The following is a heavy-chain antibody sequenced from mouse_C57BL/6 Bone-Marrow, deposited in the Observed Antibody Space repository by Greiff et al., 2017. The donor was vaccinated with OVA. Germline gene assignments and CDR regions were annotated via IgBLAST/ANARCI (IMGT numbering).Heavy chain of an antibody. CDR3: ARDLYYDYGGGAMDY. J-gene: IGHJ4*01. Sequence: EVKLMESEGGLVQPGSSMKLSCTASGFTFSDYYMAWVRQVPEKGLEWVANINYDGSSTYYLDSLKSRFIISRDNAKNILYLQMSSLKSEDTATYYCARDLYYDYGGGAMDYWGQGTSVTVSS. V-gene: IGHV5-16*01. CDR2: INYDGSST. CDR1: GFTFSDYY. D-gene: IGHD2-4*01.